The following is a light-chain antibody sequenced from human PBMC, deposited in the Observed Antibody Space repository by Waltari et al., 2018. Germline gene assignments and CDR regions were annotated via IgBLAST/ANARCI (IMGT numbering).Light chain of an antibody. Sequence: SYVVTQPPSVSVAPGQTARITCAGDKIGSQSVHWYPQKPAQAPVLVIYDDTDRPSGIPERFSGSSSGNKATLTIRRVEAGDEADYYSQVWDSSSDPLFGVGTKLTVL. CDR1: KIGSQS. J-gene: IGLJ2*01. V-gene: IGLV3-21*02. CDR3: QVWDSSSDPL. CDR2: DDT.